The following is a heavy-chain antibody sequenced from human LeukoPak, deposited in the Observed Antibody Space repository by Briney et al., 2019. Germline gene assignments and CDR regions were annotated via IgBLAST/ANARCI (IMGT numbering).Heavy chain of an antibody. V-gene: IGHV4-59*01. J-gene: IGHJ5*02. CDR2: IDYSGNT. CDR1: GDSITSYY. D-gene: IGHD3-10*01. Sequence: SETLSLTCTVSGDSITSYYWTWIRQSPGKGLEWIGYIDYSGNTNYNPSLKSRVTISVDTSKNQFSLKLSSVTAADTAVYYCARGGYYGSGNDFRFDPWGQGTLVTVSS. CDR3: ARGGYYGSGNDFRFDP.